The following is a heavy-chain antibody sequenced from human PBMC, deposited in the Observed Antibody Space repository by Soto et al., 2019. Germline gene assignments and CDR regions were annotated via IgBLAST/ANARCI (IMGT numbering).Heavy chain of an antibody. V-gene: IGHV3-23*01. D-gene: IGHD1-26*01. CDR1: GFTFRNYA. J-gene: IGHJ4*02. CDR3: AKGAKWELPLDY. Sequence: PXESLGLSCAACGFTFRNYAMSWVRQAPGKGLEWVSAFSGSNTNTYYADSVKGRFTISRDNSKNTLYLQTNSLRAEDTALYYCAKGAKWELPLDYWGQGTLVTVSS. CDR2: FSGSNTNT.